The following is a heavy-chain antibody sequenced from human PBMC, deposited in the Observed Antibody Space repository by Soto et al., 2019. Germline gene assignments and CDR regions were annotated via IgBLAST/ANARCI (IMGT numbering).Heavy chain of an antibody. J-gene: IGHJ4*02. CDR2: ISGTGVNT. CDR3: ANERSYSDS. Sequence: VPLFESGGGLVQHGGSLSLSCAASGFTFSSHAMSWVRQAPGKGLEWVSAISGTGVNTFYADSVKGRFTISRDNSKNTLYLEMNSLRAEDPAVYYCANERSYSDSWGQGTLGVVSS. CDR1: GFTFSSHA. V-gene: IGHV3-23*01.